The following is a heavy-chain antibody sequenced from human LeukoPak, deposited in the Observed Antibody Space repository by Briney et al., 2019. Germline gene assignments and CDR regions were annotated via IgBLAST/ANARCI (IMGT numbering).Heavy chain of an antibody. Sequence: SETLSLTCTVSGGSICSYYWSWIRQPAGKGLEWIGRIYTSGSTNYNPSLKSRVTMSVDTSKNQFSLKLSSVTAADTAVYYCARGVGSSWYRGAYYFDYWGQGTLVTVSS. CDR1: GGSICSYY. CDR2: IYTSGST. D-gene: IGHD6-13*01. J-gene: IGHJ4*02. CDR3: ARGVGSSWYRGAYYFDY. V-gene: IGHV4-4*07.